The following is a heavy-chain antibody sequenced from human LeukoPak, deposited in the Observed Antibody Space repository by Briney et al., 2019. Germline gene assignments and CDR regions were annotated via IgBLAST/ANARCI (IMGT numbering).Heavy chain of an antibody. CDR1: GGSISSSSYY. D-gene: IGHD4-11*01. J-gene: IGHJ5*02. Sequence: PSETLSLTCTVSGGSISSSSYYWGWIRQPPGQGLEWIGSIYYSGSTYYNPSLKSRVTISVDTSKNQFSLKLSSVTAADTAVYYCARLGDYSNRAYNWFDPWGQGTLVTVSS. V-gene: IGHV4-39*01. CDR3: ARLGDYSNRAYNWFDP. CDR2: IYYSGST.